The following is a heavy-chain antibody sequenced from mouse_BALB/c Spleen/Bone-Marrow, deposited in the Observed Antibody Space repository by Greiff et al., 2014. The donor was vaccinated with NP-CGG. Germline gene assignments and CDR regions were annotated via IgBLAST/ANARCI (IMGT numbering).Heavy chain of an antibody. J-gene: IGHJ1*01. CDR3: ARGGYYGTSLYWYFDV. V-gene: IGHV1-14*01. Sequence: EVQLVESGPELVKPGASVKMSCKASGYTFTSYVIHWVKQKPGQGLEWIGYINPYNDGTKYNEKFKGKATLTSDKSSSTAYMELSSLTSEDSAVCYCARGGYYGTSLYWYFDVWGAGTTVTVSS. D-gene: IGHD1-1*01. CDR2: INPYNDGT. CDR1: GYTFTSYV.